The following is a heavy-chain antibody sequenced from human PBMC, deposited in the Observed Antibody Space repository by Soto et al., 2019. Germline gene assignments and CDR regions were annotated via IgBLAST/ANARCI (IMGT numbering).Heavy chain of an antibody. J-gene: IGHJ4*02. V-gene: IGHV1-69*13. D-gene: IGHD2-8*01. CDR3: ARGYCTNGVCYRRPYYFDY. CDR1: GYTFTGYY. Sequence: GASVKVSCKASGYTFTGYYMHWVRQAPGQGLEWMGWIIPIFGTANYAQKFQGRVTITADESTSTAYMELSSLRSEDTAVYYCARGYCTNGVCYRRPYYFDYWGQGTLVTVSS. CDR2: IIPIFGTA.